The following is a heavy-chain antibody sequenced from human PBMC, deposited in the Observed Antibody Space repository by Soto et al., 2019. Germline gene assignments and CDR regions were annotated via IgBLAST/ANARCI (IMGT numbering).Heavy chain of an antibody. CDR1: GYTFTGYY. Sequence: PSVKVSCKASGYTFTGYYMHWVRQAPGQGLEWMGWINPNSGGTNYAQKFQGRVTMTRDTSISTAYMELSRLRSDDTAVYYCARAVCSGGSCYSAWFDPWGQGTLVTVSS. V-gene: IGHV1-2*02. CDR3: ARAVCSGGSCYSAWFDP. J-gene: IGHJ5*02. CDR2: INPNSGGT. D-gene: IGHD2-15*01.